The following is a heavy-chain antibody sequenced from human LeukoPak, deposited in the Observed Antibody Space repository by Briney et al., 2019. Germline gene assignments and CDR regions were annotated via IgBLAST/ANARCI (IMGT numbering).Heavy chain of an antibody. J-gene: IGHJ4*02. CDR2: IIPIFGTA. V-gene: IGHV1-69*05. Sequence: SVKVSCKASGGTFSSYAISWVRQAPGQGLEWMGGIIPIFGTANYAQKFQGRVTITTDESTSTAYMELSSLRSEDTAVYYCAVHRYSGSYDEDYWGQGTLVTVSS. CDR3: AVHRYSGSYDEDY. D-gene: IGHD1-26*01. CDR1: GGTFSSYA.